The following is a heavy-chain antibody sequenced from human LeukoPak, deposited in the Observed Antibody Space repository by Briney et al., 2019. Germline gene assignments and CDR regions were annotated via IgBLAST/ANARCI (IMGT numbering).Heavy chain of an antibody. V-gene: IGHV1-46*01. CDR1: GYTFTSYY. J-gene: IGHJ3*02. Sequence: ASVKVSCKASGYTFTSYYMHWVRQAPGQGLEWMGIINPSGGSTSYAQKFQGRVTMTRDMSTSTVYMELSSLRSEDTAVYYCAILGGGSSGWYVAFDIWGQGTMVTVSS. CDR2: INPSGGST. D-gene: IGHD6-19*01. CDR3: AILGGGSSGWYVAFDI.